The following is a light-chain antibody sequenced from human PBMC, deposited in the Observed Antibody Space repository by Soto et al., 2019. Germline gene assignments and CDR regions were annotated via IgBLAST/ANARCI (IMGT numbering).Light chain of an antibody. Sequence: QSALTQPPSASGSPGQSVTISCTGTSSDVGGYNYVSWYQQHPGKAPKLIIYEVYKRPSGVPDRFSGSKSGNTAALTVSGLQAEDEADYYCSSYEGPNRYVFGPGTKVPVL. CDR3: SSYEGPNRYV. J-gene: IGLJ1*01. CDR1: SSDVGGYNY. CDR2: EVY. V-gene: IGLV2-8*01.